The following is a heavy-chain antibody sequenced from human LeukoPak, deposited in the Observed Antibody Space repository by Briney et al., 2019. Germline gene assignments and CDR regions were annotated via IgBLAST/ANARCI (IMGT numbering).Heavy chain of an antibody. CDR3: ARTPGRLSPYYMDV. CDR2: ISISGSRI. CDR1: GFTFSSYS. V-gene: IGHV3-48*04. J-gene: IGHJ6*03. Sequence: GGSLRLSCAASGFTFSSYSMSWVRQAPTKGLEWVSYISISGSRIYYADSVKGRFTISRDNAKNSLYLQMNSLRAEDTAVYYCARTPGRLSPYYMDVWGKGTTVTISS.